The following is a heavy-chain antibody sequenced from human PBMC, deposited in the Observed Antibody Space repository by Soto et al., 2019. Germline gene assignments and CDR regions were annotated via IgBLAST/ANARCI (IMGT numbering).Heavy chain of an antibody. CDR1: GFTFDSYG. J-gene: IGHJ4*02. CDR3: AKETRAYSGYDG. D-gene: IGHD5-12*01. Sequence: QVQLVESGGGVVQPGRSLRLSCAASGFTFDSYGMHWVRQAPGKGLEWVAVISSDGRYKYYAASVKGRFTISRDNSKNTLYLQMNSLRAEDTAVYYCAKETRAYSGYDGWGQGTLVTVSS. CDR2: ISSDGRYK. V-gene: IGHV3-30*18.